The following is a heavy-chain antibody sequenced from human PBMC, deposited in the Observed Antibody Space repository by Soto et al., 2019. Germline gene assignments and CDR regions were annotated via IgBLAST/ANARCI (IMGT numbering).Heavy chain of an antibody. CDR1: GGSFSGYY. V-gene: IGHV4-34*01. CDR3: AREGALRGYSYGYGTHDAFDI. J-gene: IGHJ3*02. D-gene: IGHD5-18*01. Sequence: SETLSLTCAVYGGSFSGYYWSWIRQPPGKGLEWIGEINHSGSTNYNPSPKGRVTISVDTSKNQFSLKLSSVTAADTAVYYCAREGALRGYSYGYGTHDAFDIWGQGTMVTVSS. CDR2: INHSGST.